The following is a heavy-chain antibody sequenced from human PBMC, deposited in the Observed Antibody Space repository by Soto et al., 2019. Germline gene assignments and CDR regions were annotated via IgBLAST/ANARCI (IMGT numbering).Heavy chain of an antibody. D-gene: IGHD2-2*01. V-gene: IGHV3-30*18. CDR3: AKAPWDIVVVPAAQEDYYYGMDF. J-gene: IGHJ6*02. Sequence: PGGSLRLSCAASGFTFSSYGMHWVRQAPGKGLEWVAVISYDGSNKYYADSVKGRFTISRDNSKNTLYLQMNSLRAEDTAVYYCAKAPWDIVVVPAAQEDYYYGMDFWGQGTTVNVSS. CDR1: GFTFSSYG. CDR2: ISYDGSNK.